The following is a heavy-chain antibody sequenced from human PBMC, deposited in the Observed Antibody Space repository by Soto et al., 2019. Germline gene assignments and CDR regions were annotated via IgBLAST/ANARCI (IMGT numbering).Heavy chain of an antibody. CDR1: GFTFSNHW. D-gene: IGHD3-3*01. CDR3: GTFGEIET. V-gene: IGHV3-7*03. Sequence: PGGSLRLSCTVSGFTFSNHWMDWVRQAPGKGLEWVANIKQDGSEKYYVDSVRGRFTISRDNNRNSLYLQMHSLRVEDTAVYYCGTFGEIETWGQGTLVTVPS. J-gene: IGHJ4*02. CDR2: IKQDGSEK.